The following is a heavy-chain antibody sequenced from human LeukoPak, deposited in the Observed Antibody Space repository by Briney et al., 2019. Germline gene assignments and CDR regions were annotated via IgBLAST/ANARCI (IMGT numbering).Heavy chain of an antibody. CDR1: GFTFSGYW. Sequence: GGSLRLSCEASGFTFSGYWMHWVRQAPGKGLVWVSRMSSDSTRSSHADSVKGRFTISRDNANNFLYLQVSSLRAEDTAVYYCATGYTSGTRIDYWGQGTLVSVSS. J-gene: IGHJ4*02. V-gene: IGHV3-74*01. CDR2: MSSDSTRS. D-gene: IGHD6-19*01. CDR3: ATGYTSGTRIDY.